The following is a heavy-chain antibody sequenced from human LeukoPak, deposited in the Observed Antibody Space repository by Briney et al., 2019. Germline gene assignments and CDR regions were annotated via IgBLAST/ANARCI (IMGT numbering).Heavy chain of an antibody. D-gene: IGHD6-13*01. CDR3: ARALGKQQLGFDY. Sequence: PSETLSLTCTVSGDSISGYYWSWIRQSAGKGLERIGLISTTGSTNYNPSLKRRAIMSIDTSKNQFSLKLSSVTAADTAVYYCARALGKQQLGFDYWGQGTLVTVSS. J-gene: IGHJ4*02. V-gene: IGHV4-4*07. CDR1: GDSISGYY. CDR2: ISTTGST.